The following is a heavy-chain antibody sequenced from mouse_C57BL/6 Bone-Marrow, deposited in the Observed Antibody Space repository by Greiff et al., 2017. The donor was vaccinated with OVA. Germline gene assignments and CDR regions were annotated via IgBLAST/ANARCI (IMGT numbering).Heavy chain of an antibody. D-gene: IGHD2-2*01. CDR1: GYTFTSYW. Sequence: VQLQQPGAELVRPGTSVKLSCKASGYTFTSYWMHWVKQRPGQGLEWIGVIDPSDSYTNYNQKFKGKATLTVDTSSSTAYMQLSSLTSEDSAVYYCAKERSYGYSAWFAYWGQGTLVTVSA. CDR3: AKERSYGYSAWFAY. CDR2: IDPSDSYT. J-gene: IGHJ3*01. V-gene: IGHV1-59*01.